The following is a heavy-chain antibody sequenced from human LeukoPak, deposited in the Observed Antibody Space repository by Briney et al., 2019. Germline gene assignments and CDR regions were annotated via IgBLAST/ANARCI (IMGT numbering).Heavy chain of an antibody. CDR2: ISAYNGNT. D-gene: IGHD3-22*01. Sequence: ASVKVSCKASGYTFTSYGISWVRQAPGQGLEWMGWISAYNGNTNYAQKLQGRVTMTTDTSTSTAYMELRSLRSDDTAVYYCARDMVYYDSSGYSVYWGQGTLVTVSS. V-gene: IGHV1-18*01. CDR1: GYTFTSYG. CDR3: ARDMVYYDSSGYSVY. J-gene: IGHJ4*02.